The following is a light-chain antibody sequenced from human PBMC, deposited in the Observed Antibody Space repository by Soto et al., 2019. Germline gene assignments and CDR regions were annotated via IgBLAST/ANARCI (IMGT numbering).Light chain of an antibody. V-gene: IGLV2-8*01. CDR3: SSYAGSMNLI. CDR2: EVS. J-gene: IGLJ2*01. Sequence: QSALTQPPSASGSPGQSVTISCTGSSSDVGGHNHVSWYQQNPGKAPKLMIYEVSKRPSGVPDRFSGSKSVNTASLTVSGLQAEDEADYYCSSYAGSMNLIFGGGTKVTVL. CDR1: SSDVGGHNH.